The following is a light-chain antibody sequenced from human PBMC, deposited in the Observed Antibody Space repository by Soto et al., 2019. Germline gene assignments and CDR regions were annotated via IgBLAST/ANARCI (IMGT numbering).Light chain of an antibody. V-gene: IGKV3-20*01. CDR2: GAS. CDR1: HSVSSS. J-gene: IGKJ4*01. Sequence: EIVLTQSPGTLSLSPGERATLSCRASHSVSSSLAWYQQKRGQAPRLLVHGASSRATGIPDRFSGSGCGTDFTLTISRLEPGDFAVYYCQQYGSSPPLTFGGGTKVDIK. CDR3: QQYGSSPPLT.